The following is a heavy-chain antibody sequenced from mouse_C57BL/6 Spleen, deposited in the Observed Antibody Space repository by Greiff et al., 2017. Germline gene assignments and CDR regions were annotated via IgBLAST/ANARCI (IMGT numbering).Heavy chain of an antibody. J-gene: IGHJ1*03. CDR2: IDPSDSYT. Sequence: QVQLKQPGAELVMPGASVKLSCKASGYTFTSYWMHWVKQRPGQGLEWIGEIDPSDSYTNYNQKFKGKSTLTVDKSSSTAYMQLSSLTSEDSAVYYCASSEGGIRQGYFDVWGTGTTVTVSS. D-gene: IGHD2-12*01. V-gene: IGHV1-69*01. CDR3: ASSEGGIRQGYFDV. CDR1: GYTFTSYW.